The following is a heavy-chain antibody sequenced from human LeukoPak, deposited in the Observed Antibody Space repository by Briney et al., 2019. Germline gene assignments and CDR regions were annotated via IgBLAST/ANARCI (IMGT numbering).Heavy chain of an antibody. CDR1: GFTFSSYA. J-gene: IGHJ4*02. CDR2: ISGSGGST. D-gene: IGHD3-10*01. Sequence: PGGSLRLSCAASGFTFSSYAMSWVRQAPGKGLEWVSAISGSGGSTYYADSVKGRFTISRDNSKNTLYLQMNSLRGEDTAVYYCAKEVYYYGSGSPFDYWGQGTLVTVSS. V-gene: IGHV3-23*01. CDR3: AKEVYYYGSGSPFDY.